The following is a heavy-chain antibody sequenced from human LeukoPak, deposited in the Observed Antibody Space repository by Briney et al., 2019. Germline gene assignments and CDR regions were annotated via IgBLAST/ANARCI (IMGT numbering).Heavy chain of an antibody. CDR1: GYTFTNYY. CDR3: ARGGVGATTYVWLEP. Sequence: ASVKVSCKASGYTFTNYYIHWVRQAPGQGLECMGIINPSGGSTSYAEKFQGRVTMRRDMSTSTVYMELSSLRSEDTAVYYCARGGVGATTYVWLEPWGQGTLVTVSS. V-gene: IGHV1-46*01. D-gene: IGHD1-26*01. CDR2: INPSGGST. J-gene: IGHJ5*02.